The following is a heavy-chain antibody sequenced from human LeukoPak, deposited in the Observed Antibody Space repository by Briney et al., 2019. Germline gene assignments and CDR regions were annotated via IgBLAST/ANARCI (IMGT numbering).Heavy chain of an antibody. D-gene: IGHD4-17*01. CDR2: INHSGST. J-gene: IGHJ3*02. CDR3: ARAPRRWRAVTTSDAFDI. CDR1: GGSFSGYY. Sequence: SETLSLTCAVYGGSFSGYYWGWIRQPPGKGLEWIGEINHSGSTNYNPSLKSRVTISVDTSKNQFSLKLSSVTAADTAVYYCARAPRRWRAVTTSDAFDIWGQGTMVTVSS. V-gene: IGHV4-34*01.